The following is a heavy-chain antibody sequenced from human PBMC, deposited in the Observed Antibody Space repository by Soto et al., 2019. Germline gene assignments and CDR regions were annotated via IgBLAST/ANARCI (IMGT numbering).Heavy chain of an antibody. D-gene: IGHD2-2*01. J-gene: IGHJ1*01. CDR1: GYTFTGYY. CDR2: INPNSGGT. Sequence: QVQLVQSGAEVKKPGASVKVSCKASGYTFTGYYMHWVRQAPGQGLEWMGWINPNSGGTNYAQKFQGWVTMTRDPCISIAYMELSRLRSDDTAVYYCGRGHGSRSSCSPGPIDFPRWGQGTLVCVSS. CDR3: GRGHGSRSSCSPGPIDFPR. V-gene: IGHV1-2*04.